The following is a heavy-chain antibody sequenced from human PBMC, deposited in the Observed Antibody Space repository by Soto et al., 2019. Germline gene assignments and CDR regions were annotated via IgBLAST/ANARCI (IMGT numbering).Heavy chain of an antibody. CDR1: GFTFSSYG. D-gene: IGHD6-19*01. CDR3: AKPGIAVAGDYFDY. J-gene: IGHJ4*02. V-gene: IGHV3-30*18. CDR2: ISYDGSNK. Sequence: GGSLRLSCAASGFTFSSYGMHWVRQAPGKGLEWVAVISYDGSNKYYADSVKGRFTISRDNSKNTLYLQMNSLRAEDTAVYYCAKPGIAVAGDYFDYWGQGTLVTVSS.